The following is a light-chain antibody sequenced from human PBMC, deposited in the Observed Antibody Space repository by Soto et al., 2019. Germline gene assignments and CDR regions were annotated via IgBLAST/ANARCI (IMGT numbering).Light chain of an antibody. V-gene: IGKV1-39*01. CDR2: AAS. Sequence: DIQMTQSPSSLSASVGDRVTITCRASQSISSYLNWYQQKPGKAPKLLIYAASSLQSGIPSRFSGSGSWTDFTLTISSLQPEDSPTYDYQQSYSTLLYTFGPATKVDIK. J-gene: IGKJ3*01. CDR1: QSISSY. CDR3: QQSYSTLLYT.